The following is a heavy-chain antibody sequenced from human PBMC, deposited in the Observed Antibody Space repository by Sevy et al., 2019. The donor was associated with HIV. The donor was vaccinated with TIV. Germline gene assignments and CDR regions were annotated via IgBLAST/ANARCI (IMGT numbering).Heavy chain of an antibody. D-gene: IGHD6-13*01. CDR3: ARGNIPDIAAAGTYYFDS. CDR2: TNPNSANS. Sequence: ASVKVSCKASGYTFTNYDINWVRQAAGQGLEWMGWTNPNSANSGSAQSFQGRVTMTWNTSISTAYMELSSLRSEDTAVYYCARGNIPDIAAAGTYYFDSWGQGTLVTVSS. J-gene: IGHJ4*02. V-gene: IGHV1-8*01. CDR1: GYTFTNYD.